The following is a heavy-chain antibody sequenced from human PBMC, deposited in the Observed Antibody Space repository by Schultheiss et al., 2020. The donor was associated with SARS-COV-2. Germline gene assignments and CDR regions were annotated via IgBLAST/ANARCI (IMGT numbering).Heavy chain of an antibody. CDR3: ASDTWVYYYYYGMDV. CDR1: GYTFTGYY. Sequence: ASVKVSCKASGYTFTGYYMHWVRQAPGQGLEWMGWINPNSGGTNYAQKFQGRVTMTRDTSISTAYMELRRLRSDDTAVYYCASDTWVYYYYYGMDVWGQGTTVTVSS. CDR2: INPNSGGT. V-gene: IGHV1-2*02. D-gene: IGHD1-26*01. J-gene: IGHJ6*02.